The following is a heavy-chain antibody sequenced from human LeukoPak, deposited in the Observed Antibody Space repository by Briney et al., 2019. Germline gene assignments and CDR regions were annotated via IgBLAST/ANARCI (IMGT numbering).Heavy chain of an antibody. CDR2: ISSGSSYI. Sequence: GGSLRLSCAASGFTFSSYSMNWVRQAPGKGLEWVSSISSGSSYIYYADSVKGRFTISRDNAKNSLYLQMNSLRAEDTAVYYCARDRRLTMFDYWGQGTLVTVSS. D-gene: IGHD3-10*01. J-gene: IGHJ4*02. CDR1: GFTFSSYS. V-gene: IGHV3-21*01. CDR3: ARDRRLTMFDY.